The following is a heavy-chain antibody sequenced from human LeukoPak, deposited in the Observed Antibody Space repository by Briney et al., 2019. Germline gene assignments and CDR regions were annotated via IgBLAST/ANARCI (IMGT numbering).Heavy chain of an antibody. CDR2: IRSKAYGGTT. CDR3: TRDSPSAYCGGDCYSV. J-gene: IGHJ4*02. D-gene: IGHD2-21*02. Sequence: GGSLRLSCTASGFTFGDYAMSWVRQAPGKGLEGVGFIRSKAYGGTTEYAASVRGRFTISRDDSKSIAYLQMNSLKTEDTAVYYCTRDSPSAYCGGDCYSVWGQGTLVTVSS. CDR1: GFTFGDYA. V-gene: IGHV3-49*04.